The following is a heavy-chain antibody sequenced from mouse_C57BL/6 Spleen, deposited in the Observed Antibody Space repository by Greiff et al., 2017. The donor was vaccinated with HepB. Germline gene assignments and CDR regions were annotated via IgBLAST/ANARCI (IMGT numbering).Heavy chain of an antibody. J-gene: IGHJ3*01. Sequence: VKLLESGPELVKPGASVKISCKASGYAFSSSWMNWVKQRPGKGLEWIGRIYPGDGDTNYNGKFKGKATLTADKSSSTAYMQLSSLTSEDSAVYFCARWGGYVFAYWGQGTLVTVSA. D-gene: IGHD2-2*01. V-gene: IGHV1-82*01. CDR2: IYPGDGDT. CDR3: ARWGGYVFAY. CDR1: GYAFSSSW.